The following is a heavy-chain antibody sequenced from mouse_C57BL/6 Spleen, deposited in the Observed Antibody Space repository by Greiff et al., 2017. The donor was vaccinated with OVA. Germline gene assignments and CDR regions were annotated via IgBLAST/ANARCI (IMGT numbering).Heavy chain of an antibody. Sequence: EVQLQQSGPELVKPGASVKISCKASGYTFTDYYMNWVKQSHGKSLEWIGDINPNNGGTSYNQKFKGKATLTVDKSSSTAYMELRSLTSEDSAVYYCARWDGSSWDYWGQGTTLTVSS. J-gene: IGHJ2*01. CDR3: ARWDGSSWDY. CDR1: GYTFTDYY. CDR2: INPNNGGT. V-gene: IGHV1-26*01. D-gene: IGHD1-1*01.